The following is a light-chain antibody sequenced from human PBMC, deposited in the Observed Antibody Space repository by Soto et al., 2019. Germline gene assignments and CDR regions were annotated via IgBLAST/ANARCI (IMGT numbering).Light chain of an antibody. Sequence: EIVLTQSPGTLSLSPGERATLSCRASQSVSSSYLAWYQQKPGQAPRLLIYDASSRAAGIPDRFSGSGSGTYSTITISRLEPEDSAVYYCQQYGNSRTFGGGTKVEIK. V-gene: IGKV3-20*01. CDR2: DAS. CDR1: QSVSSSY. CDR3: QQYGNSRT. J-gene: IGKJ4*01.